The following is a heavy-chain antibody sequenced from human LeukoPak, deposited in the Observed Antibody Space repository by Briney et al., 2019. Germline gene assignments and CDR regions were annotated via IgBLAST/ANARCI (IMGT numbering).Heavy chain of an antibody. Sequence: SETLSLTCTVSDDSARSDNYYGGWVRRPPGKGLEWIGNIYYSGSTYYNPSLKSRVTTSVDTSKNQFFLKLNSVTAADTAVYYCARGRPYSGGYHLDYWGQGTLVTVSA. CDR2: IYYSGST. V-gene: IGHV4-39*01. CDR1: DDSARSDNYY. D-gene: IGHD1-26*01. CDR3: ARGRPYSGGYHLDY. J-gene: IGHJ4*02.